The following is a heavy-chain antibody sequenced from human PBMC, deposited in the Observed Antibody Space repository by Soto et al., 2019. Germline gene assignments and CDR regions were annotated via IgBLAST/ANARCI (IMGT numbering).Heavy chain of an antibody. D-gene: IGHD1-26*01. Sequence: ASVKVSCKASGYTFTSYYMHWVRQAPGQGLEWMGIINPSGGSTSYAQKFQGRVTMTRDTSTSTVYMELSSLRSEDTAVYYCAWIRQPPGKGLEWIGSIYYSGSTYYNPSLKSRVTISVDRSKNQLSLKLSSVTAADTAVYYCARVPDYWGQGTMVTVSS. J-gene: IGHJ4*02. CDR3: AWIRQPPGKGLEWIGSIYYSGSTYYNPSLKSRVTISVDRSKNQLSLKLSSVTAADTAVYYCARVPDY. V-gene: IGHV1-46*01. CDR1: GYTFTSYY. CDR2: INPSGGST.